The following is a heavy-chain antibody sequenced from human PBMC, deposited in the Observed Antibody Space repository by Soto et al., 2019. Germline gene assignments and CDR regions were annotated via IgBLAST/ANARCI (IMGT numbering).Heavy chain of an antibody. CDR2: INSDGSTT. V-gene: IGHV3-74*01. CDR1: GFTFSSHW. J-gene: IGHJ6*02. D-gene: IGHD5-12*01. Sequence: GGSLRLSCAASGFTFSSHWMHWVRQVPGKGLVWVSRINSDGSTTSYADSVKGRFTISRDNAKNTLYLQMNSLRAEDTAVYYCARELASRDDYGMDFWGQGTTVTVSS. CDR3: ARELASRDDYGMDF.